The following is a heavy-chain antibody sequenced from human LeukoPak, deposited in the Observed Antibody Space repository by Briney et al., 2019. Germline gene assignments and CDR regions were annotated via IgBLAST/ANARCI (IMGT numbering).Heavy chain of an antibody. Sequence: GGSLSLSCAASGFSFSSYGLHWVRQAPGKGPEWVGVISYDGNNKYYAASVEGRFIISRATSNNSPYLQMNSLTVEETVLYCRAKDRRRGYDYSYSRGLKDYWGQGPLVTVSS. CDR1: GFSFSSYG. V-gene: IGHV3-30*18. CDR3: AKDRRRGYDYSYSRGLKDY. CDR2: ISYDGNNK. D-gene: IGHD5-12*01. J-gene: IGHJ4*02.